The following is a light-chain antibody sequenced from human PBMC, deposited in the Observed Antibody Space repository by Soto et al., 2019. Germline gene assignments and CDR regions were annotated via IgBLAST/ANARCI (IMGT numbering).Light chain of an antibody. V-gene: IGLV1-44*01. J-gene: IGLJ1*01. CDR2: SNT. Sequence: QSVLTQPPSASGTPGQRVTIPCSGSSSNIGSNTVNWYRQLPGTAPKLLIYSNTQRPSGVPDRFSGSKSGTSASLAISGLQSEDEADYYCAAWDDSLNGRYVFGTGTKVTVL. CDR1: SSNIGSNT. CDR3: AAWDDSLNGRYV.